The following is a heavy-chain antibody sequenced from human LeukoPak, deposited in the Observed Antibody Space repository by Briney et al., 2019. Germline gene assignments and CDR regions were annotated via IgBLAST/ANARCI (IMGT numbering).Heavy chain of an antibody. V-gene: IGHV3-33*01. J-gene: IGHJ6*02. CDR1: GFTFGIYG. CDR2: IWINGRDE. Sequence: GRSPRLSCAASGFTFGIYGMHWVRQAPGKGLEWVASIWINGRDETYVDSVKGRFTISRDNSTLFLQMNSLRPEDTAIYFCARGKGSGRFGYFYYGVDVWGQGTTVTVSS. D-gene: IGHD3-10*01. CDR3: ARGKGSGRFGYFYYGVDV.